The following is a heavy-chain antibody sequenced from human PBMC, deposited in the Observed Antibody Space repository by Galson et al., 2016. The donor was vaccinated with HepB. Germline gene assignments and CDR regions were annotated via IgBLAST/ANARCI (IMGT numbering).Heavy chain of an antibody. J-gene: IGHJ4*02. D-gene: IGHD2-21*01. CDR2: LYASGKT. CDR3: TRGWIREYSSGNGGGNGGDH. V-gene: IGHV3-53*01. Sequence: SLRLSCAASGFIVSSNYMNWVRQAPGNGLEWVSVLYASGKTYYADSVKGRFTISRDNSKNILFLQMNSLRAEGTAVYYCTRGWIREYSSGNGGGNGGDHWGQGTLVTVSS. CDR1: GFIVSSNY.